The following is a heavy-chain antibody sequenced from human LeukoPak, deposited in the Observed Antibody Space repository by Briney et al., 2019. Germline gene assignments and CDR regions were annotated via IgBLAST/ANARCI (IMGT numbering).Heavy chain of an antibody. J-gene: IGHJ4*02. Sequence: PGRSLRLSCAASGFTFSSYAMHWVRQAPGKGLEWVAVISYDGSNKYYADSVKGRFTISRDNSKNTLYLQMNSLRAEDTAAYYCARDLASGYSYGWLDYWGQGTLVTVSS. D-gene: IGHD5-18*01. CDR3: ARDLASGYSYGWLDY. CDR2: ISYDGSNK. V-gene: IGHV3-30-3*01. CDR1: GFTFSSYA.